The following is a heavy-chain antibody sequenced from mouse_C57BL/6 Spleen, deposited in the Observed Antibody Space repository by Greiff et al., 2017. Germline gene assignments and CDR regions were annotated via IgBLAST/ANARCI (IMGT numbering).Heavy chain of an antibody. J-gene: IGHJ2*01. V-gene: IGHV1-80*01. D-gene: IGHD2-4*01. CDR3: ASIYYDYEDY. Sequence: VQRVESGAELVKPGASVKISCKASGYAFSSYWMNWVKQRPGKGLEWIGQIYPGDGDTNYNGKFKGKATLTADKSSSTAYMQLSSLTSEDSAVYFCASIYYDYEDYWGQGTTLTVSS. CDR2: IYPGDGDT. CDR1: GYAFSSYW.